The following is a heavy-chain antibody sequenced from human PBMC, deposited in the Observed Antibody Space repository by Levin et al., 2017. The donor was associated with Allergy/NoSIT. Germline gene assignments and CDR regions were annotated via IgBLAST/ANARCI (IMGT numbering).Heavy chain of an antibody. J-gene: IGHJ4*02. D-gene: IGHD4-17*01. V-gene: IGHV3-23*01. CDR2: ISGSGGST. Sequence: GESLKISCAASGFTFSSYAMSWVRQAPGKGLEWVSAISGSGGSTYYADSVKGRFTISRDNSKNTLYLQMNSLRAEDTAVYYCAKDLDYGDYEDYWGQGTLVTVSS. CDR1: GFTFSSYA. CDR3: AKDLDYGDYEDY.